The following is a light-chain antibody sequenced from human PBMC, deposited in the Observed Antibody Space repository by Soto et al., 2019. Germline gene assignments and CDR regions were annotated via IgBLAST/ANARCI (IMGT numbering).Light chain of an antibody. V-gene: IGKV3-20*01. CDR1: QTVTRNY. CDR2: GAS. Sequence: EIVLTQSPGTLSLSPGERATLSCRASQTVTRNYLAWYQQKPGQAPRLLIYGASIRATGIPDRFSGSGSVTDFSITISSLETEDFAGYFCQHYVDSPVTFGQGTKVEVK. CDR3: QHYVDSPVT. J-gene: IGKJ1*01.